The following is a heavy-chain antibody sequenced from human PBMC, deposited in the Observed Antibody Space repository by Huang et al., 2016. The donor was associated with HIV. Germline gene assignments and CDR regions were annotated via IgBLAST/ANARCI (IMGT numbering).Heavy chain of an antibody. D-gene: IGHD4-17*01. J-gene: IGHJ4*02. Sequence: VQLVESGGGLVQPGGSLRLSCATSGFAFSNYNMNWVRQAPGKGREWIAYSSSGGGTIYYADSVKGRFTISRDNAKNSLYLQISTLRDEDTAVYYCARETRLRRGLDFWGQGTLVTVSS. CDR2: SSSGGGTI. V-gene: IGHV3-48*02. CDR1: GFAFSNYN. CDR3: ARETRLRRGLDF.